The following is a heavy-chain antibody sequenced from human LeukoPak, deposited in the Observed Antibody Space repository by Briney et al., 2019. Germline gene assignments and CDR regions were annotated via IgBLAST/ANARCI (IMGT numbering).Heavy chain of an antibody. CDR3: AKAACSSTSCYSVSRYYYYGMDV. CDR2: ISGSGGST. CDR1: GFTFSSYA. D-gene: IGHD2-2*02. Sequence: GGSLRLSCAASGFTFSSYAMSWVRQAPGKGLEWVSAISGSGGSTYYADSVKGRFTISRDNSKNTLYLQMNSLRAEDTAVYYCAKAACSSTSCYSVSRYYYYGMDVWGQGTTVTVSS. J-gene: IGHJ6*02. V-gene: IGHV3-23*01.